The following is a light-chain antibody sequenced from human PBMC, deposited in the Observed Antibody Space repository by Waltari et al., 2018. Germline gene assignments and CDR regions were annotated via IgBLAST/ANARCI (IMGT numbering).Light chain of an antibody. Sequence: DIVMTQSPDSLAVSLGERATINCKSSQSVFYRSENKNYLAWYQQKPGQPPKLLIYWASTRESGVPDRVSGSGSETDFTLTISSLQAEDVAVYYCQQYYSAPFNFGQGTKLEIK. V-gene: IGKV4-1*01. J-gene: IGKJ2*01. CDR1: QSVFYRSENKNY. CDR2: WAS. CDR3: QQYYSAPFN.